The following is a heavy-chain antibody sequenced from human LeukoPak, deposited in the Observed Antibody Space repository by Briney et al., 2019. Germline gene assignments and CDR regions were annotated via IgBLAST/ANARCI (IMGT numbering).Heavy chain of an antibody. V-gene: IGHV1-2*02. D-gene: IGHD3-10*01. CDR1: GYTFTGYY. Sequence: ASVKVSCKASGYTFTGYYMHWVRQAPGQGLEWMGWINPNSGGTNYAQKFQGRVTMTRDMSTSTVYMELSSLRSEDTAVYYCARYVNRMVRGVIRDYYYYYMDVWGKGTTVTVSS. CDR3: ARYVNRMVRGVIRDYYYYYMDV. J-gene: IGHJ6*03. CDR2: INPNSGGT.